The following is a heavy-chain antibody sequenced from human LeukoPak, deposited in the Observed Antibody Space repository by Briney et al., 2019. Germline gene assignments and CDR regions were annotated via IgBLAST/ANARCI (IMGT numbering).Heavy chain of an antibody. Sequence: GASVKVSCKASGYTFTGYYMHWVRQAPGQGLEWMGWINPNRGGTNYAQKFQGRVTMTRDTSISTAYMELSRLRSDDTAVYYCARLNCGGDCSDGYWGQGTLVTVSS. J-gene: IGHJ4*02. CDR3: ARLNCGGDCSDGY. D-gene: IGHD2-21*02. V-gene: IGHV1-2*02. CDR1: GYTFTGYY. CDR2: INPNRGGT.